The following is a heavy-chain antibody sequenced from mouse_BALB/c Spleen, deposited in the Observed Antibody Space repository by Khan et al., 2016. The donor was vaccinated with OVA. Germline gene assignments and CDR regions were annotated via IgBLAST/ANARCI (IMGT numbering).Heavy chain of an antibody. CDR1: GFSLTNYG. CDR2: IWSDGST. J-gene: IGHJ4*01. D-gene: IGHD2-10*01. V-gene: IGHV2-6-1*01. Sequence: VQLEESGPGLVAPSQSLSITCTISGFSLTNYGAHWVRQPPGKGLEWLVVIWSDGSTTYNSALKSRLSISKDNSKSQVFLKINSLQTVDTAVYYCARQPYYHYYIMDYWGQGTSVTVSS. CDR3: ARQPYYHYYIMDY.